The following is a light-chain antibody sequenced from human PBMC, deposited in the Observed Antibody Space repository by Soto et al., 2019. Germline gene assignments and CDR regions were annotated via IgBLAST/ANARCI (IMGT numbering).Light chain of an antibody. CDR1: SSDVGGYNY. V-gene: IGLV2-11*01. Sequence: QSVLTQPRSVSGSPGQSVTISCTGTSSDVGGYNYVSWYQQHPGKAPKLMIYDVSKRPSGVPDRFAGSKSGNTASLTISGLQAEDEADYYCCSYAGSYRYVFGTGTKDTVL. CDR3: CSYAGSYRYV. J-gene: IGLJ1*01. CDR2: DVS.